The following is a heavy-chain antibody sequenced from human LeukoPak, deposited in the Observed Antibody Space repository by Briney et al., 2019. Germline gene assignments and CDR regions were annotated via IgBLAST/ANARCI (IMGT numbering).Heavy chain of an antibody. Sequence: SETLSLTCAVYGGSFSGYYWSWIRQLPGKGLEWIGEINHSGSTNYNPSLKSRVTISVDTSKNQFSLKLSSVTAADTAVYYCARGPKSHYYDSSGYYPRIRYFDYWGQGTLVTVSS. V-gene: IGHV4-34*01. CDR3: ARGPKSHYYDSSGYYPRIRYFDY. D-gene: IGHD3-22*01. CDR1: GGSFSGYY. J-gene: IGHJ4*02. CDR2: INHSGST.